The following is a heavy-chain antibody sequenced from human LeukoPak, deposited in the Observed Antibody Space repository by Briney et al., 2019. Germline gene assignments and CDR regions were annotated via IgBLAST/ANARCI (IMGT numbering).Heavy chain of an antibody. V-gene: IGHV3-30*04. CDR3: ARGAEGIAASDSNFDN. D-gene: IGHD6-13*01. Sequence: GGSLRLSCAASGFTFDDYAMHWVRQAPGKGLEGVAVISYDGSNKYYADSVKGRFTISRDNSKNTLYLQMNSLRAEDTAVYFCARGAEGIAASDSNFDNWGQGMLVTVSS. J-gene: IGHJ4*02. CDR1: GFTFDDYA. CDR2: ISYDGSNK.